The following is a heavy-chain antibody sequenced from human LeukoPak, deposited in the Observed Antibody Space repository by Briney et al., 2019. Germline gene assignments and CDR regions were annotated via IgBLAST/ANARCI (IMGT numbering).Heavy chain of an antibody. J-gene: IGHJ4*02. V-gene: IGHV4-59*01. D-gene: IGHD6-19*01. CDR2: IYYSGST. Sequence: ASETLSLTCTVSGGSISSYYWSWIRQPPGKGLEWIGYIYYSGSTNYNPSLRSRVTISVDTAKNQFSLKLSSVTAADTAVYYCARGSVAGTRGLSEFDYWGQGTLVTISS. CDR1: GGSISSYY. CDR3: ARGSVAGTRGLSEFDY.